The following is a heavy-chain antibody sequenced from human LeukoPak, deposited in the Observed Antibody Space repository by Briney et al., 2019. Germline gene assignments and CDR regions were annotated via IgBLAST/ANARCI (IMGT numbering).Heavy chain of an antibody. J-gene: IGHJ4*02. V-gene: IGHV4-38-2*02. CDR1: GYSISSGYY. Sequence: PSETLSLTCTVSGYSISSGYYCGWFRQPPGEGLEWIASVYHSGSTYYNPSLKDRVTVSVDKSTNPFTLRLSSVTAADTAFYYCARDRSGHYNAPFDAWGQGILVTVSS. CDR2: VYHSGST. D-gene: IGHD3-3*01. CDR3: ARDRSGHYNAPFDA.